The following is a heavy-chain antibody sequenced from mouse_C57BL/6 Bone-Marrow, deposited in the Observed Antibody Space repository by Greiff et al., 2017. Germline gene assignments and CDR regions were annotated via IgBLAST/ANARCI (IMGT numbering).Heavy chain of an antibody. CDR3: ARERIYYYGSSYGVDFDY. CDR2: INPSNGGT. V-gene: IGHV1-53*01. J-gene: IGHJ2*01. Sequence: QVQLQQPGTELVKPGASVKLSCKASGYTFTSYWMHWVKQRPGQGLEWIGNINPSNGGTNYNEKFKSKATLTVDKSSSTAYMQLSSLTSEDSAVYYCARERIYYYGSSYGVDFDYWGQGTTLTVSS. CDR1: GYTFTSYW. D-gene: IGHD1-1*01.